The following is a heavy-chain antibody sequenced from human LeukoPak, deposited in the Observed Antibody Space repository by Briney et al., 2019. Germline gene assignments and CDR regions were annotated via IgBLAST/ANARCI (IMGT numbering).Heavy chain of an antibody. J-gene: IGHJ4*02. D-gene: IGHD2-15*01. V-gene: IGHV3-33*01. CDR1: GFTFSSYG. CDR2: IWYDGSNK. Sequence: GRSLRLSCAASGFTFSSYGMHWVRQAPGKGLEWVAVIWYDGSNKYYADSVKGRFTISGDNSKNTLYLQMNSLRAEDTAVYYCARDSLGGYCSGGSCYLDYWGQGTLVTVSS. CDR3: ARDSLGGYCSGGSCYLDY.